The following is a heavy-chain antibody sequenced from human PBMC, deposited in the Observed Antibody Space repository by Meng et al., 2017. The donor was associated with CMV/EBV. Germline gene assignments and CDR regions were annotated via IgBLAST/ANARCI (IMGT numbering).Heavy chain of an antibody. CDR2: IFSNDEQ. CDR3: SRTMTIPEDWFDP. CDR1: GFSLSNARRG. Sequence: SGPTLVKPTETCTLTCTVSGFSLSNARRGVSWIRQPPGKALEWLAHIFSNDEQSYSTPLKSRPTISKDTSKSQVVLTMTNMDPVDTATYYCSRTMTIPEDWFDPWGQGTLVTVSS. D-gene: IGHD2-2*01. J-gene: IGHJ5*02. V-gene: IGHV2-26*01.